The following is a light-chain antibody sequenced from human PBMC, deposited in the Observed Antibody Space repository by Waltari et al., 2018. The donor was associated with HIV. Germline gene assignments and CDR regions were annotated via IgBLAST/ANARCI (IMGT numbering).Light chain of an antibody. V-gene: IGKV4-1*01. J-gene: IGKJ3*01. Sequence: DIMMTQSPDSLGVSLGDRATINCKSSQSVLYNSNNKNYLAWFQQKPGQPPKLLIYWASTRDSGVPDRFSGSGSGTDFTLTISSLQAEDVALYYCQQYYTTPFTFGPGTRVDI. CDR2: WAS. CDR3: QQYYTTPFT. CDR1: QSVLYNSNNKNY.